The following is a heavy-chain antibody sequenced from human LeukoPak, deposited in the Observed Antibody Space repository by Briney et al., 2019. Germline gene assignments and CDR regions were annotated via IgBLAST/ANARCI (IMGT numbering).Heavy chain of an antibody. Sequence: SETLSLTCTVSGGSISSYYWSWIRQPAGKGLEWIGRIYTSGSTNYNPSLKSRVTMSVDTSKNQFALKLSSVTAADTAVYYCAGSIAVAGTVDYWGQGTLVTVSS. CDR2: IYTSGST. J-gene: IGHJ4*02. D-gene: IGHD6-19*01. CDR3: AGSIAVAGTVDY. V-gene: IGHV4-4*07. CDR1: GGSISSYY.